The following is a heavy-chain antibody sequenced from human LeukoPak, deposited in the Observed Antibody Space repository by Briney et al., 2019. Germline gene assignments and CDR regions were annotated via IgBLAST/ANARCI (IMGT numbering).Heavy chain of an antibody. D-gene: IGHD4-17*01. CDR2: INPNSGGT. CDR3: ARTTVTDRPFDY. V-gene: IGHV1-2*02. Sequence: ASVKVSCKASGYTFTGYYMHWLRQAPGQGLEWMGWINPNSGGTNYAQKFQGRVTMTRDTSISTAYMELSRLRSDDTAVYYCARTTVTDRPFDYWGQGTLVTVSS. CDR1: GYTFTGYY. J-gene: IGHJ4*02.